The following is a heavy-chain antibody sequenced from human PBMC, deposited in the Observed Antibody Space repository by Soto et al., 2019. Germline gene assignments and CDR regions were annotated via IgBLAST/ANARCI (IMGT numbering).Heavy chain of an antibody. Sequence: ASVKVSCKASGGTFSSYTISWVRQAPGQGLEWMGRIIGYNGKTNYAQKVQDRVTMTTDTSTSTAYLELRSLRFDDTAVYYCARDPTYYDSSGLIDYWGQGTLVTVSS. D-gene: IGHD3-22*01. CDR3: ARDPTYYDSSGLIDY. V-gene: IGHV1-18*01. CDR1: GGTFSSYT. J-gene: IGHJ4*02. CDR2: IIGYNGKT.